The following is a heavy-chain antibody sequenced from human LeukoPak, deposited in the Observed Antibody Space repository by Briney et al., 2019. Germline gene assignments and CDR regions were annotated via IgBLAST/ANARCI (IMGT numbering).Heavy chain of an antibody. CDR2: ISSSSSYI. J-gene: IGHJ3*02. CDR3: ARDSGNYLDAFDI. CDR1: GFTFSRHS. Sequence: GGSLRLSCAASGFTFSRHSINWVRQAPGKGLEWVSSISSSSSYIYYADSVKGRFTISRDDAKNSLYLQMNSLRAEDTAVYYCARDSGNYLDAFDIWGQGTMVTVSS. V-gene: IGHV3-21*01. D-gene: IGHD1-7*01.